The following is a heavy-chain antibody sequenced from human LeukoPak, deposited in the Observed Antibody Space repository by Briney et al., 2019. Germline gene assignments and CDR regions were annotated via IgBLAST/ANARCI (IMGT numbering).Heavy chain of an antibody. V-gene: IGHV3-30*18. J-gene: IGHJ4*02. D-gene: IGHD5-18*01. CDR2: ISYDGSNK. CDR3: AKDQDTAMVETGIDY. Sequence: PGGSLRLSCAASGFTFSSYGMHWVRQAPGKGLEWVAVISYDGSNKYYADSVKGRFTISRDNSKNTLYLQMNSLRAEDTAVYYCAKDQDTAMVETGIDYWGQGTLVTVSS. CDR1: GFTFSSYG.